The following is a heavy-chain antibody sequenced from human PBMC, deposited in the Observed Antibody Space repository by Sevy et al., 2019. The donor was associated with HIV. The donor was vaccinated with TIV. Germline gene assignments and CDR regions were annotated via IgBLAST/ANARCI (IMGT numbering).Heavy chain of an antibody. CDR1: GGSISRYY. J-gene: IGHJ6*02. CDR2: LYTSGRT. Sequence: SETLSLTCTVSGGSISRYYWSWIRQPAGKGLEGIGRLYTSGRTNYNPSLKSRVPMSVDTSTNQFSLKLSSVTAADTAVYYCARERGTADGMDVWGQSTTVTGSS. CDR3: ARERGTADGMDV. V-gene: IGHV4-4*07.